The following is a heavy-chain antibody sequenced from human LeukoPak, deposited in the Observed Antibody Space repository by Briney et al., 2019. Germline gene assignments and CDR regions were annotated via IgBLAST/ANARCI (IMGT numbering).Heavy chain of an antibody. D-gene: IGHD3-22*01. Sequence: GGSLRLSCAASGFTFNTFTMNWVRQAPGKGLEWVSSIGRSSIDKYYADSVGGRFTISRDNAKNSLYVQMSSLRAEDTAVYYCVRGDSRELWSQGTLVTVSS. CDR3: VRGDSREL. J-gene: IGHJ4*02. CDR1: GFTFNTFT. CDR2: IGRSSIDK. V-gene: IGHV3-21*01.